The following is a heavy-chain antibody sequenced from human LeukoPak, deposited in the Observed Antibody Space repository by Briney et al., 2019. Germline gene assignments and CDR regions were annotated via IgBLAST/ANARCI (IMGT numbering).Heavy chain of an antibody. D-gene: IGHD4-23*01. Sequence: NASETLSLTCSVSGGSISSYSWNWIRQPAGKGLEWIGRFYTSGTTNYNPSLKSRVTMSIDTSKNQVSLKMRSVTAADTAVYYCARTVVTLDWYFDLWGRGTLVSVSS. V-gene: IGHV4-4*07. CDR2: FYTSGTT. J-gene: IGHJ2*01. CDR3: ARTVVTLDWYFDL. CDR1: GGSISSYS.